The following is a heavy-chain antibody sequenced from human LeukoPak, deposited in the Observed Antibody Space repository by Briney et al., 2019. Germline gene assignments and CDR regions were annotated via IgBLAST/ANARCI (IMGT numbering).Heavy chain of an antibody. CDR1: GGTFSSYA. CDR3: AGFRGSYSAFDI. V-gene: IGHV1-69*13. D-gene: IGHD1-26*01. Sequence: SVKVSCEASGGTFSSYAISWVRQAPGQGLEWMGGIIPIFGTANYAQKFQGRVTITADESTSTAYMELSSLRSEDTAVYYCAGFRGSYSAFDIWGQGTMVTVSS. CDR2: IIPIFGTA. J-gene: IGHJ3*02.